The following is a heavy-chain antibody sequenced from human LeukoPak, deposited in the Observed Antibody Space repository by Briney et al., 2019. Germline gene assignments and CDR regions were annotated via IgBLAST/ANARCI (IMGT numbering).Heavy chain of an antibody. J-gene: IGHJ3*02. D-gene: IGHD3-10*01. Sequence: GGSLRLSCATSGFTFSNYWMSWVRQAPGKGLEWVANINQDGSEEYYVDSVRSRFTISRDNAKNSLYLQMNSLRAEDTAVYYCARGRSITLLRGVAMSDGFDIWGQGAMVTVSS. V-gene: IGHV3-7*02. CDR2: INQDGSEE. CDR3: ARGRSITLLRGVAMSDGFDI. CDR1: GFTFSNYW.